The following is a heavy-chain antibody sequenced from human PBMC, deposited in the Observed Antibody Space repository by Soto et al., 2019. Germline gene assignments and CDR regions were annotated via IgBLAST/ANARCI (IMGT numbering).Heavy chain of an antibody. J-gene: IGHJ4*02. CDR2: INHSGST. D-gene: IGHD2-15*01. CDR1: GGSFSGYY. CDR3: ARGGDIVVVVAATQSYYFDY. V-gene: IGHV4-34*01. Sequence: QVQLQQWGAGLLKPSETLSLTCAVYGGSFSGYYWSWIRQPPGKGLEWIGEINHSGSTNYNPSLKSRVTISVDTSKNQFSLKLSSVTAADTAVYYCARGGDIVVVVAATQSYYFDYWGQGTLVTVSS.